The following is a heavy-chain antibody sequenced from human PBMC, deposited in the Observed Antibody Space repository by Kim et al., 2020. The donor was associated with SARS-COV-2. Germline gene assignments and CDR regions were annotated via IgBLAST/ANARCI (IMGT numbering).Heavy chain of an antibody. CDR3: ARHPVSAVLLWFRELTAYYFDY. Sequence: SETLSLTCTVSGGSISSSSYYWGWIRQPPGKGLEWIGSIYYSGSTYYNPSLKSRVIISVDTSKNQCSLKLSSVTAADTAVYYCARHPVSAVLLWFRELTAYYFDYWGQGTLVTVSS. CDR2: IYYSGST. D-gene: IGHD3-10*01. CDR1: GGSISSSSYY. J-gene: IGHJ4*02. V-gene: IGHV4-39*01.